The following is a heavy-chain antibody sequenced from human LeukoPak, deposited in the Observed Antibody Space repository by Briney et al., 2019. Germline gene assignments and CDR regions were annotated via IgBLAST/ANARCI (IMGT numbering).Heavy chain of an antibody. V-gene: IGHV1-69*04. D-gene: IGHD6-13*01. CDR2: IIPIFGIA. Sequence: SVKVSCKASGGTFSSYAISWVRQAPGQGLEWMGRIIPIFGIANYAQKFQGRVTITADKSTSTAYMELSSLRSEDTAVYYCARETAAAGLFYFDYWGQGTLVTVSS. CDR3: ARETAAAGLFYFDY. CDR1: GGTFSSYA. J-gene: IGHJ4*02.